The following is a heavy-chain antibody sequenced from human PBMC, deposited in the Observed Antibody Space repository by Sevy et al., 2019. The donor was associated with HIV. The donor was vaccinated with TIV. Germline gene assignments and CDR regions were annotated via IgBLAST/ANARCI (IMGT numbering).Heavy chain of an antibody. J-gene: IGHJ6*02. CDR3: ARDHEKDGDLGDYYYYAMDV. D-gene: IGHD4-17*01. CDR2: ISGSDDTI. CDR1: GFTFSDYY. Sequence: GSLRLSCAGSGFTFSDYYMSWIRQAPGKGLEWISYISGSDDTIYYAASVKGRFTVSRDNTKNLLYLEMNSLRVEDTAMYYCARDHEKDGDLGDYYYYAMDVRGQGTTVTVSS. V-gene: IGHV3-11*01.